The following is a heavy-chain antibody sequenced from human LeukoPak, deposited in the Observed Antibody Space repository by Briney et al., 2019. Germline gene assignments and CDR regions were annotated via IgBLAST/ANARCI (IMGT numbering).Heavy chain of an antibody. Sequence: GGSLRLSCAASGFTFSSYSMNWVRQAPGKGLEWVSYISGSSSTIYYADSVKGRFTISRDNAKNSLYLQMNSLRAEDTAVYYCARDRYYDSSGYYYVHWGQGTLVTVSS. J-gene: IGHJ4*02. CDR3: ARDRYYDSSGYYYVH. CDR2: ISGSSSTI. CDR1: GFTFSSYS. V-gene: IGHV3-48*01. D-gene: IGHD3-22*01.